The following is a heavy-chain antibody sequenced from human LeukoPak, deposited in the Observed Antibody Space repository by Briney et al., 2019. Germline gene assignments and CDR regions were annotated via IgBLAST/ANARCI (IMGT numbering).Heavy chain of an antibody. J-gene: IGHJ4*02. CDR1: GFTFSSYS. CDR2: ISSSSSYI. CDR3: ASNPQTMIVVVDDY. V-gene: IGHV3-21*01. D-gene: IGHD3-22*01. Sequence: GGSLRLSXAASGFTFSSYSMNWVRQAPGKGLEWVSSISSSSSYIYYADSVKGRFTISRDNAKNSLYLQMNSLRAEDTAVYYCASNPQTMIVVVDDYWGQGTLVTVSS.